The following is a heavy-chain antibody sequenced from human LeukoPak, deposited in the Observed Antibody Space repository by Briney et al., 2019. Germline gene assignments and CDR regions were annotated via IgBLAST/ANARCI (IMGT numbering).Heavy chain of an antibody. CDR2: IYISRGT. V-gene: IGHV4-61*02. Sequence: SETLSLTCTVSGVSVRSGSYYWSWIRQPAGKGLEWIGRIYISRGTTYNPSLRSRVIMSVDTSKNQFSLQLTSVTAADTAMYYCARESRIVEGDGYHIDVWGKGTTVTISS. J-gene: IGHJ6*03. CDR3: ARESRIVEGDGYHIDV. CDR1: GVSVRSGSYY. D-gene: IGHD1-26*01.